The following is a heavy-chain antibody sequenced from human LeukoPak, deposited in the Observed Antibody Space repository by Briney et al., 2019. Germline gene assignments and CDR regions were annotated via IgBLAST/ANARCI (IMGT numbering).Heavy chain of an antibody. V-gene: IGHV3-23*01. D-gene: IGHD6-19*01. CDR1: GFTFTNYA. CDR2: TVGSRPDT. CDR3: ARAGFYSGWYVVDF. Sequence: GGSLRLSCAASGFTFTNYAMSWVRQTPGKGLEWVSATVGSRPDTYYADSVRGRFTISRDNSQNTLYLQMNSLRVDDTALYFCARAGFYSGWYVVDFWGHGTLVTVSS. J-gene: IGHJ4*01.